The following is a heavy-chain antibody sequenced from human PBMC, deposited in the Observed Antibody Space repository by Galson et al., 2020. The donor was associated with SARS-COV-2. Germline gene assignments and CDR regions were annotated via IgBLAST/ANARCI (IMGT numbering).Heavy chain of an antibody. Sequence: KIGESLKISCAASGFTFSDYYMSWIRQAPGKGLEWVSYISSSSSYTNYADSVKGRFTISRDNAKNSLYLQMNSLRAEDTAVYYCARVRSSSWPGGCDYWGQGTLVTVSS. D-gene: IGHD6-13*01. CDR3: ARVRSSSWPGGCDY. CDR1: GFTFSDYY. V-gene: IGHV3-11*05. CDR2: ISSSSSYT. J-gene: IGHJ4*02.